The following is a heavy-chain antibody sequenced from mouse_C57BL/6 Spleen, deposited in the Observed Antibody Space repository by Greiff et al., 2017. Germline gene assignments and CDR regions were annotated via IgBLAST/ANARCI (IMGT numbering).Heavy chain of an antibody. D-gene: IGHD4-1*02. CDR1: GYTFTSYW. J-gene: IGHJ2*01. CDR2: IHPNSGST. V-gene: IGHV1-64*01. CDR3: ARGPTGTGYFDY. Sequence: VQLQQPGAELVKPGASVKLSCKASGYTFTSYWMHWVKQRPGQGLEWIGMIHPNSGSTNYNEKFKSKATLTVDKSSSTAYMQLSSLTSEDSAVYYGARGPTGTGYFDYWGQGTTLTVSS.